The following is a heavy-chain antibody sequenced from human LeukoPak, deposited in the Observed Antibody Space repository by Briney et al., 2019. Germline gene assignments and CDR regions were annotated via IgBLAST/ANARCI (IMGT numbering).Heavy chain of an antibody. CDR1: GYTFTSYS. Sequence: ASVKVSCKTSGYTFTSYSISWVRQAPGQGLEWMGWISAYNGNTNYAQKLQGRVTMTTDTSTSTAYMELSRLRSDDTAVYYCASLLIRYCSSTSCPNGKEIFDYWGQGTLVTVSS. V-gene: IGHV1-18*01. CDR3: ASLLIRYCSSTSCPNGKEIFDY. J-gene: IGHJ4*02. CDR2: ISAYNGNT. D-gene: IGHD2-2*01.